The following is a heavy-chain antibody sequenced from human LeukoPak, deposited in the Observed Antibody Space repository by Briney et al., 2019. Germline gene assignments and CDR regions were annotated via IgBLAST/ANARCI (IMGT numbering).Heavy chain of an antibody. CDR2: ISSNGGST. Sequence: GGSLRLSCAPSGFPFSSYAMHWVRQAPGKGLEYVSAISSNGGSTYYANSAKGRYTISRDNSKHTLYLQMGSLRAEDMAVYYCAREGSSWSFDYWGQGTLVTVSS. J-gene: IGHJ4*02. CDR3: AREGSSWSFDY. V-gene: IGHV3-64*01. D-gene: IGHD6-13*01. CDR1: GFPFSSYA.